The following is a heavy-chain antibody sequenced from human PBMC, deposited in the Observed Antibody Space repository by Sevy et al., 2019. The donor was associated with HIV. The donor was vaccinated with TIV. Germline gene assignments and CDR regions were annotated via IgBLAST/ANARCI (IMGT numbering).Heavy chain of an antibody. J-gene: IGHJ4*02. D-gene: IGHD2-15*01. V-gene: IGHV1-2*02. CDR3: ARAPVYCRDSNCYSYHFDY. CDR2: INPNNGGT. Sequence: ASVKVSCKASGYSFTGYYIHWVRQAPGQGLEWMGWINPNNGGTNYGQEFQGRVTMTRDTSISTVYMELSRLKSDDTAVYYCARAPVYCRDSNCYSYHFDYWGQGTLVTVSS. CDR1: GYSFTGYY.